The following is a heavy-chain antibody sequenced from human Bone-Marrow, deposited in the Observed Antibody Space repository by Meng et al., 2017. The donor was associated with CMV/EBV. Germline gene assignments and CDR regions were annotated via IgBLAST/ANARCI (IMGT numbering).Heavy chain of an antibody. CDR3: ARGQAAGGYVYIDY. V-gene: IGHV3-74*01. CDR2: VYIDGPSI. Sequence: GESLKISCAASGFTLSAYWMHWVRQTPGQGLVWVSRVYIDGPSIGYADAVKGRFTISRDNAKNTLYLQMNGLRAEDTAVYYCARGQAAGGYVYIDYWVRGTLATFSS. CDR1: GFTLSAYW. D-gene: IGHD5-12*01. J-gene: IGHJ4*02.